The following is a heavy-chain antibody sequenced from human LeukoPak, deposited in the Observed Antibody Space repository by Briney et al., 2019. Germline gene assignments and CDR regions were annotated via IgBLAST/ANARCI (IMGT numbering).Heavy chain of an antibody. V-gene: IGHV4-59*01. CDR3: ARDRIAAAGNYGMDV. D-gene: IGHD6-13*01. Sequence: SETLSLTCTVSGGSISSYYWSWIRQPPGKGLEWIGYIYYSGSTNYNPSLKSRVTISVDTSKNQFSLKLSSMTAADTAVYYCARDRIAAAGNYGMDVWGQGTTVTVSS. J-gene: IGHJ6*02. CDR2: IYYSGST. CDR1: GGSISSYY.